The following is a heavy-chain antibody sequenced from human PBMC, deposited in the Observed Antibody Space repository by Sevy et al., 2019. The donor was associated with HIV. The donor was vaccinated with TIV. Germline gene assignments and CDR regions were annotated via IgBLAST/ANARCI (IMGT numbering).Heavy chain of an antibody. J-gene: IGHJ4*02. CDR3: ARIVAAPGQGFGFPDY. Sequence: ASVKVSCQASGYTFTSYDINWVRQATGQGLERMGWMNPNSRNTGYAQKFQGRVTMTRNTSINTAYMELSSLRSEVTPVYYCARIVAAPGQGFGFPDYWGQGIKVTVSS. V-gene: IGHV1-8*01. CDR1: GYTFTSYD. D-gene: IGHD6-13*01. CDR2: MNPNSRNT.